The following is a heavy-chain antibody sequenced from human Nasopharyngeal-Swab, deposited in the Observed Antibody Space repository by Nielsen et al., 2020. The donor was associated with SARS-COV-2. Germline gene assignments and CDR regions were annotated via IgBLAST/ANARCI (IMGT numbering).Heavy chain of an antibody. CDR2: ISWNSGSI. J-gene: IGHJ3*02. V-gene: IGHV3-9*01. Sequence: GGSLRLSCAASGSTFDDYAMHWVRQAPGKGLEWVSGISWNSGSIGYADSVKGRFTISRDNAKNSLYLQMNSLRAEDTALYYCAKYGRAFDIWGQGTMVTVSS. CDR1: GSTFDDYA. CDR3: AKYGRAFDI.